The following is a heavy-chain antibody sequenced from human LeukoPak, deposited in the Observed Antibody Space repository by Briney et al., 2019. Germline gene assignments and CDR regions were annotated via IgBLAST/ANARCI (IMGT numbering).Heavy chain of an antibody. CDR1: GYTFTSYY. D-gene: IGHD5-18*01. V-gene: IGHV1-69*05. J-gene: IGHJ4*02. CDR2: IIPIFGTA. Sequence: SVKVSCKASGYTFTSYYMHWVRQAPGQGLEWMGRIIPIFGTANYAQKFQGRVTITTDESTSTAYMELSSLRSEDTAVYYCASQGYSYGFDYWGQGTLVTVSS. CDR3: ASQGYSYGFDY.